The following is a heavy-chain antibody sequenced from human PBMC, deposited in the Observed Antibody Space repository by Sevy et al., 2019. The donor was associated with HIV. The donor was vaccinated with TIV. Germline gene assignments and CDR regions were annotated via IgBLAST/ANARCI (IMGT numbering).Heavy chain of an antibody. CDR2: TSAYNGNT. J-gene: IGHJ6*02. CDR1: GYTFTRYG. Sequence: ASVKVSCKASGYTFTRYGITWVRQAPGQGLEWMGWTSAYNGNTNYAQKVQGRVTMTTDMSTSTAYMKLRSLKSDDTAMYYCARDRNNYDSSGYPKGMDVWGQGTTVTVSS. CDR3: ARDRNNYDSSGYPKGMDV. V-gene: IGHV1-18*01. D-gene: IGHD3-22*01.